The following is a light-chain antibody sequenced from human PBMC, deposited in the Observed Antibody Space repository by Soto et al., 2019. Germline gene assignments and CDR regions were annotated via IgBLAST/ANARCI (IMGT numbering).Light chain of an antibody. CDR1: SRDIGGYDY. CDR3: QSYDSSLSGYYV. V-gene: IGLV2-14*01. Sequence: QSALTQPASVSGSLGQSITISCSGTSRDIGGYDYVSWYQQLPGKALKLLIYEVSKWPFGASSRFSGSKSANTASLTISGLQAEDEADYYCQSYDSSLSGYYVFGTGTKVTVL. J-gene: IGLJ1*01. CDR2: EVS.